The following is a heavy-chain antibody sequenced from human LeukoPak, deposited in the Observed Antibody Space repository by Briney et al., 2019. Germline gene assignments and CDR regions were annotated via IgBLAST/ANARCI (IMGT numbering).Heavy chain of an antibody. D-gene: IGHD2-2*01. V-gene: IGHV4-39*07. J-gene: IGHJ3*02. Sequence: SETLSPTCTVSGGSINSSSYYWGWVRQPPGKGLEWIGSMYYRGSTYYNPSLKSRVTISVDTSKNQFSLKLSSVTAADTAVYYCARRGDIVVVPAARGAFDIWGQGTMVTVSS. CDR3: ARRGDIVVVPAARGAFDI. CDR2: MYYRGST. CDR1: GGSINSSSYY.